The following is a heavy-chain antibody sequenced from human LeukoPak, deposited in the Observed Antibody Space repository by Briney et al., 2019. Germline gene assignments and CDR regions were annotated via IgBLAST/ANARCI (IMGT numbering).Heavy chain of an antibody. CDR1: GYTFTSYD. Sequence: GASVKVSCKASGYTFTSYDINWVRQATGQGLEWMGWMNPNSGNTGYAQKFRGRVTMTRNTSISTAYMELSSLRSEDTAVYYCARAGYSSSWYYYYYGMDVWGQGTTVTVSS. V-gene: IGHV1-8*01. CDR3: ARAGYSSSWYYYYYGMDV. D-gene: IGHD6-13*01. CDR2: MNPNSGNT. J-gene: IGHJ6*02.